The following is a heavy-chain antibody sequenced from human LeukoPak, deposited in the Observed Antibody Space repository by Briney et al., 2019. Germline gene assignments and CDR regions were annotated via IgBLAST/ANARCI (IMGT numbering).Heavy chain of an antibody. D-gene: IGHD3-3*01. Sequence: ASVKVSCKASGYTFTSYGISWVRQAPGQGLEWMGWISAYNGNTNYAQKLQGGVTMTTDTSTSTAYMELRSLRSDDTAVYYCARDSLLRGYDFWSGYYTLMFDYWGQGTLVTVSS. CDR3: ARDSLLRGYDFWSGYYTLMFDY. J-gene: IGHJ4*02. V-gene: IGHV1-18*01. CDR1: GYTFTSYG. CDR2: ISAYNGNT.